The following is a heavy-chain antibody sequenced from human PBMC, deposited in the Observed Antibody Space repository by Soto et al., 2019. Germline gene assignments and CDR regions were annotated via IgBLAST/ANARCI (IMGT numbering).Heavy chain of an antibody. Sequence: EVQLLESGGGLVQPGGSLRLSCAASGFTFSTYAMSWVRQAPGKGLEWVSALSGDGGTTYYAGSVKGRFTISRDNSENTVYLQMNSLRADDTAVYYCAKVEAFGVVITTPFDYWGQGTLVIVSS. CDR1: GFTFSTYA. CDR2: LSGDGGTT. D-gene: IGHD3-3*01. CDR3: AKVEAFGVVITTPFDY. V-gene: IGHV3-23*01. J-gene: IGHJ4*02.